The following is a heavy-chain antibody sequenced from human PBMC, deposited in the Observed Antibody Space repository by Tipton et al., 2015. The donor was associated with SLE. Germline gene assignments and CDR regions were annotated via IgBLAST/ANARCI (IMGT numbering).Heavy chain of an antibody. CDR1: GGSISSGASS. D-gene: IGHD2-8*02. Sequence: TLSLTCTVSGGSISSGASSWSWIRQPPGKGLEWMGYIYHTGSTYNNPSLKSRVTISVDRSKNQFSLKLSSVTPADTAVYYCATIDPDGHTGVTPGDNWGQGTLVTVSS. CDR2: IYHTGST. J-gene: IGHJ4*02. CDR3: ATIDPDGHTGVTPGDN. V-gene: IGHV4-30-2*02.